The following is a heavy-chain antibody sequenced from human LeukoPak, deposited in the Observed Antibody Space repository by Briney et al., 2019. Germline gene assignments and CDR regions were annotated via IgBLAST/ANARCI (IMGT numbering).Heavy chain of an antibody. CDR3: ARDTAGAAAGLNSDLDY. Sequence: GGSLRLSCAASGFTFSSYGMHWVRQAPGKGLEWVAVIWYDGSNKYYADSVKGRFTISRDNSKNTLYLQMNSLRAEDTAVYYCARDTAGAAAGLNSDLDYWGQGTLVTVSS. CDR1: GFTFSSYG. CDR2: IWYDGSNK. V-gene: IGHV3-33*01. D-gene: IGHD6-13*01. J-gene: IGHJ4*02.